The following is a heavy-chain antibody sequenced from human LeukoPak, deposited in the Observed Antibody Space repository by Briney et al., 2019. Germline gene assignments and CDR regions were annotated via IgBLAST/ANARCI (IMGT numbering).Heavy chain of an antibody. Sequence: GASVKVSCKASGYTFTSYGISWVRQAPGQGLEWMGWISAYNGNTNYAQKLQGRVTMTTDTSTSTAYMELRSLRSDDTAVYYCARIPGLTSIFGVVYYFDYWGQGTLVTVSS. V-gene: IGHV1-18*01. CDR1: GYTFTSYG. D-gene: IGHD3-3*01. CDR3: ARIPGLTSIFGVVYYFDY. J-gene: IGHJ4*02. CDR2: ISAYNGNT.